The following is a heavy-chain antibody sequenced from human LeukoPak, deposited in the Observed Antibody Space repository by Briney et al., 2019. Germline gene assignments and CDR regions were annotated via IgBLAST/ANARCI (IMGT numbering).Heavy chain of an antibody. Sequence: PVGSLGLSCAASGFTFSSYSMNWVRQAPGKGLQWVSSISSSSSYIYYADSVKGRFTISRDNAKNSLYLQMNSLRAEDTAVYYCARVGQWLPIDYWGQGTLVTVSS. D-gene: IGHD6-19*01. CDR2: ISSSSSYI. CDR1: GFTFSSYS. V-gene: IGHV3-21*01. CDR3: ARVGQWLPIDY. J-gene: IGHJ4*02.